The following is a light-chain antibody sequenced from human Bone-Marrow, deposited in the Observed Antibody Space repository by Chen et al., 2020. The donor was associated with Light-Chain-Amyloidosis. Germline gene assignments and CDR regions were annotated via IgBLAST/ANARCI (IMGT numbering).Light chain of an antibody. CDR1: QSVRNY. J-gene: IGKJ3*01. Sequence: EIVLTQSPPTLSLSPGVRATLSCRASQSVRNYLAWYQQKPGQAPRLLIYDASTRATGIPARFSGSGSGTDFTLTINSLEPEDFAVYHCQQRSSWPITFGPGTRVDIK. V-gene: IGKV3-11*01. CDR3: QQRSSWPIT. CDR2: DAS.